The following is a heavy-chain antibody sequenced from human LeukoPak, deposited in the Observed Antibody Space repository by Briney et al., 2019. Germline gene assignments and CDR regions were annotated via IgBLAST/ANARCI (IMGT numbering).Heavy chain of an antibody. CDR2: IYYSGST. CDR3: ARRLYNYNSVGYCDF. CDR1: GGSISSYY. D-gene: IGHD5-24*01. J-gene: IGHJ4*02. Sequence: ASETLSLTCTVSGGSISSYYWSWIRQPPGKGLEWIGYIYYSGSTNCNPSLKSRVTISVDTSKNQFSLKLSSVTAADTAVYYCARRLYNYNSVGYCDFGGQGTLVTVSS. V-gene: IGHV4-59*08.